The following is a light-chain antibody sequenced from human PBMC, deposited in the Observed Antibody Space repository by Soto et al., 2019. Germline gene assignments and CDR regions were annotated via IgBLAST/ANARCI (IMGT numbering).Light chain of an antibody. J-gene: IGLJ1*01. Sequence: QSVLTQPRSVSGSPGQSVSISCTGTSSDVGGYTYVSWYQQHPGKAPKVMIYDVSKRPSGVPDRFSGSKSSNTASLTISGLQSEDEADYYCCSYAGRYTYVFGTGTKVTVL. CDR2: DVS. CDR1: SSDVGGYTY. V-gene: IGLV2-11*01. CDR3: CSYAGRYTYV.